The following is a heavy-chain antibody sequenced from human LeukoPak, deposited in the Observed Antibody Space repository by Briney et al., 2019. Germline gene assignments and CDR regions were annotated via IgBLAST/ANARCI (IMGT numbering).Heavy chain of an antibody. CDR1: GFTLSTYS. V-gene: IGHV3-21*01. CDR3: ARGGVGLIIIPGWEYDYYGMDV. D-gene: IGHD3/OR15-3a*01. J-gene: IGHJ6*02. CDR2: ISSSGSYM. Sequence: PGGSLRLSCAASGFTLSTYSMNWVRQAPGKGLEWISSISSSGSYMYYVDSVKGRFTISRDNAKNSLYLQMNSLRAEDTAVYYCARGGVGLIIIPGWEYDYYGMDVWGRGTTVTVSS.